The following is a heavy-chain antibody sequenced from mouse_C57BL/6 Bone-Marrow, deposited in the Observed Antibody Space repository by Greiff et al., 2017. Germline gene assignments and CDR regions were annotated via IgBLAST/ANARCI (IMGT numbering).Heavy chain of an antibody. J-gene: IGHJ2*01. CDR1: GYTFTSYG. V-gene: IGHV1-81*01. CDR2: IYPRSGNT. CDR3: ARGPITTVVSDY. D-gene: IGHD1-1*01. Sequence: VQLQESGAELARPGASVKLSCKASGYTFTSYGISWVKQRTGQGLEWIGEIYPRSGNTYYNEKFKGKATLTADKSSSTAYMELRSLTSEDSAVYFCARGPITTVVSDYWGQGTTLTVSS.